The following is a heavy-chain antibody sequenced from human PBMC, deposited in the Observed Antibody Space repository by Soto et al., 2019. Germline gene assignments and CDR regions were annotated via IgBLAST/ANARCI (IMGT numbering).Heavy chain of an antibody. V-gene: IGHV1-2*02. J-gene: IGHJ4*02. D-gene: IGHD1-26*01. Sequence: ASVKVSCKTSGYTFSAYYVHWARLTPGRGFQWLGWINPSNEITTFSQFFQGRVTMTRDTPTNTVHMELNRLTSDDTAVYYCMRGGWGDSPIDYWGQGTQVTVSS. CDR2: INPSNEIT. CDR1: GYTFSAYY. CDR3: MRGGWGDSPIDY.